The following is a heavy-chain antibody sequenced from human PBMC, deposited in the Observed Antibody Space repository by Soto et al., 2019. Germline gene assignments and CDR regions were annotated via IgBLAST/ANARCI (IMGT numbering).Heavy chain of an antibody. V-gene: IGHV3-30*03. D-gene: IGHD3-3*01. CDR3: ARGDFAWQPATDY. CDR1: GCTCRSHG. Sequence: MRLSWAASGCTCRSHGMRWVRQARGKGLEWVEVISYDGSNKYYADSVKGRFTISRDNSKNQFSLQLSSVTAADTAMYYCARGDFAWQPATDYWGQGTLGTVPS. CDR2: ISYDGSNK. J-gene: IGHJ4*01.